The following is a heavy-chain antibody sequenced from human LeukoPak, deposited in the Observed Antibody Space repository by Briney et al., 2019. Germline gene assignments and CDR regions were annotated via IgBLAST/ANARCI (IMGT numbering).Heavy chain of an antibody. CDR2: ISGSGART. Sequence: GGSLRLSCAASGFTFTNYVMNWGRQAPGKGLEWVSGISGSGARTYYADSVKGRFTISRDNSKNTLYLQMNSLRAEDTAVYYCARFKDGYNRFDSWGQGTLVTVSS. CDR3: ARFKDGYNRFDS. V-gene: IGHV3-23*01. D-gene: IGHD5-24*01. J-gene: IGHJ4*02. CDR1: GFTFTNYV.